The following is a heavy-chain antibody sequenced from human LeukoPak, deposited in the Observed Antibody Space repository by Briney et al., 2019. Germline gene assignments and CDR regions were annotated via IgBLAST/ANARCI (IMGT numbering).Heavy chain of an antibody. Sequence: PGGSLRLSCAASGFTFSSYSMNWVRQAPGKGLEWVSSISSSSSYIYYADSVKGRFTISRDNAKNSLYLQMNSLRAEDTAVYYCARVTPRIVTGDFDYWGQGTLVTVSS. CDR1: GFTFSSYS. CDR2: ISSSSSYI. V-gene: IGHV3-21*01. D-gene: IGHD1-14*01. CDR3: ARVTPRIVTGDFDY. J-gene: IGHJ4*02.